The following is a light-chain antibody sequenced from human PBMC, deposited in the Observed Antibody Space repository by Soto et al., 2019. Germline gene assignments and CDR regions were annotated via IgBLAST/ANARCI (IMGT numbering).Light chain of an antibody. J-gene: IGKJ5*01. Sequence: QLPATLAVSTAERVTLSCTAIQRVSSSPLDWYQEKPGQAPRLLIYDASNRATGIPARFSGSGSGTDFTLTISSLEPEDFAVYYCQQRSNGSSITFGQGTRLE. CDR1: QRVSSSP. CDR3: QQRSNGSSIT. CDR2: DAS. V-gene: IGKV3D-20*02.